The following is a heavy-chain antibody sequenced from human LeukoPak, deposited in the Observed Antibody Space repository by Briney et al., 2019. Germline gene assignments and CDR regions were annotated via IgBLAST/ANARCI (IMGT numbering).Heavy chain of an antibody. Sequence: ASVKVSCKASRYTFTSYYMHWVRQAPGQGLEWMGRIIPIFGTANYAQKFQGRVTITTDESTSTAYMELSSLRSEDTAVYYCARDGIANWGSPTGYDAFDIWGQGTMVTVSS. J-gene: IGHJ3*02. V-gene: IGHV1-69*05. CDR3: ARDGIANWGSPTGYDAFDI. CDR2: IIPIFGTA. D-gene: IGHD7-27*01. CDR1: RYTFTSYY.